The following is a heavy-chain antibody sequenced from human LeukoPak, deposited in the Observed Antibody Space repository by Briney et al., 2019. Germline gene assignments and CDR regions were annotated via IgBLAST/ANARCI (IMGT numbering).Heavy chain of an antibody. CDR3: ARGQSYYYDSSGPIFDY. CDR2: IIPIFGTA. CDR1: GGTFSSYA. J-gene: IGHJ4*02. D-gene: IGHD3-22*01. V-gene: IGHV1-69*05. Sequence: EASVRVSCKASGGTFSSYAISWVRQAPGQGLEWMGRIIPIFGTANYAQKFQGRVTITTDESTSTAYMELSSLRSEDTAVYYCARGQSYYYDSSGPIFDYWGQGTLVTVSS.